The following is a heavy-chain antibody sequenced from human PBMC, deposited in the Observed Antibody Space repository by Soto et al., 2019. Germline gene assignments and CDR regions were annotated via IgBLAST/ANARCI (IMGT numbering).Heavy chain of an antibody. CDR1: GFTFSSDW. D-gene: IGHD2-21*02. V-gene: IGHV3-74*01. Sequence: GGSLRLSCAASGFTFSSDWMHWFRQAPGKGLVWVSRIDSAGRTTTYADSVKGRFTISRDNAKNTLYSQMNGLRAEDTALYYCVRWFTGGNFDYFDCWGQGTQVTVSS. CDR2: IDSAGRTT. J-gene: IGHJ4*02. CDR3: VRWFTGGNFDYFDC.